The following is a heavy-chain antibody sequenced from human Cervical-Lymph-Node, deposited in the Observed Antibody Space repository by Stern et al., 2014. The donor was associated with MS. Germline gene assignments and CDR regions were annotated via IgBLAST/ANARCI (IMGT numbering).Heavy chain of an antibody. Sequence: QLQLQESGPGLVKPSQTLSLTCTVSGGSISSGSYYWSWIRQPAGKGLEWIGRIFPSGSTNYNPSLKGRVTITDDAAKNQSPLKLSSVSAADTAVYYCARDCRLRYFDNYGMDVWGQGTTVTVSS. J-gene: IGHJ6*02. D-gene: IGHD3-9*01. V-gene: IGHV4-61*02. CDR3: ARDCRLRYFDNYGMDV. CDR2: IFPSGST. CDR1: GGSISSGSYY.